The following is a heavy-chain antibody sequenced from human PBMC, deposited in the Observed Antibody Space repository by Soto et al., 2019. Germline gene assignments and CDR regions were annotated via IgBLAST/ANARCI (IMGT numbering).Heavy chain of an antibody. D-gene: IGHD7-27*01. Sequence: SVKVSCKASGGTFSGHAISWVRQAPGQGPEWMGGLIPLFGTTRHAQRVESRRTITADKSTTTAYMEVTSLRFEDTAIEYFARGPNWGYRFDSWGQGTLVTVSS. CDR3: ARGPNWGYRFDS. CDR1: GGTFSGHA. CDR2: LIPLFGTT. V-gene: IGHV1-69*06. J-gene: IGHJ4*02.